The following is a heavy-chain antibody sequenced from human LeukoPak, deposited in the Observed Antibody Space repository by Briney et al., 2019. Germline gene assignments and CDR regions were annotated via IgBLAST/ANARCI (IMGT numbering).Heavy chain of an antibody. CDR2: IYKDGST. CDR3: ARAANYARDY. Sequence: GGSLRLSCAASGFAVSNNYMTWVRQAPGKGLEWVSVIYKDGSTYYADSVKGRFTISRDNSKNTVYLQMNSLRAEDTAVYYCARAANYARDYWGQGTLVTVSS. D-gene: IGHD4/OR15-4a*01. V-gene: IGHV3-53*01. CDR1: GFAVSNNY. J-gene: IGHJ4*02.